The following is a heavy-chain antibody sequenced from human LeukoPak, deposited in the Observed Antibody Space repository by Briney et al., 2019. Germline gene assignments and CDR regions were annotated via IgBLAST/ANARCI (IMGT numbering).Heavy chain of an antibody. D-gene: IGHD6-13*01. V-gene: IGHV4-39*01. CDR1: GGSISSSSYY. CDR3: ARQYSSGWYRPYYFDY. CDR2: IYYSGST. J-gene: IGHJ4*02. Sequence: KPSETLSLTCTVSGGSISSSSYYWGWIRQPPGKGLEWIGSIYYSGSTYYNPSLKSRVTISVDTSKDQFSLKLSSVTAADTAVYYCARQYSSGWYRPYYFDYWGQGTLVTVSS.